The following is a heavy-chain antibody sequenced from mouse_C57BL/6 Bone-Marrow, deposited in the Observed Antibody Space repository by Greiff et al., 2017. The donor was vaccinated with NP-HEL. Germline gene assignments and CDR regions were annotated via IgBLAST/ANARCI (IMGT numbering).Heavy chain of an antibody. Sequence: QVQLQQSGAELMKPGASVKLSCKATGYTFTGYWIEWVKQRPGHGLEWIGEILPGSGSTNYNAKFKGKATFTADTSSNTAYMQLSSLTTEDSAIYYCARLGFYYDYGDYWGQGTTLTVSS. V-gene: IGHV1-9*01. CDR3: ARLGFYYDYGDY. CDR1: GYTFTGYW. J-gene: IGHJ2*01. D-gene: IGHD2-4*01. CDR2: ILPGSGST.